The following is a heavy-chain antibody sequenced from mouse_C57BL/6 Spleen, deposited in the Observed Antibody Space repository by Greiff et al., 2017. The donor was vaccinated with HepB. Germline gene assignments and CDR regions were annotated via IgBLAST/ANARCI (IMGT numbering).Heavy chain of an antibody. CDR2: IYPSSGNT. CDR1: GYTFTSYG. J-gene: IGHJ2*01. V-gene: IGHV1-81*01. CDR3: ARKGYCSSYVGYFDY. D-gene: IGHD1-1*01. Sequence: QVQLQQSGAELARPGASVKLSCKASGYTFTSYGISWVKQRTGQGLEWIGEIYPSSGNTYYNEKFKGKATLTADKSSSTAYMELRSLTSEDSAVYFGARKGYCSSYVGYFDYWGQGTTLTVSS.